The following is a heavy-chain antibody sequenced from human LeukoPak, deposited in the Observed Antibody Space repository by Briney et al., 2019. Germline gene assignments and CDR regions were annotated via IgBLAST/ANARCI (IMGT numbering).Heavy chain of an antibody. J-gene: IGHJ5*02. D-gene: IGHD5-24*01. V-gene: IGHV3-53*01. Sequence: GGSLRLSCAASGFTVSSNYMRWVRQAPEKGLEWVSGFHTDGTTYYANSVKGRFTISWDYSKNTVYLQLNSLRAEDTAVYYCTRAVEMTTIWVSWGQGTLVTVSS. CDR3: TRAVEMTTIWVS. CDR1: GFTVSSNY. CDR2: FHTDGTT.